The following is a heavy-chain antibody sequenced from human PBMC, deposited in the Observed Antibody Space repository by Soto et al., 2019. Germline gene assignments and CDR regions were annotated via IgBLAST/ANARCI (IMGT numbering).Heavy chain of an antibody. Sequence: QVQLQESGPGLVKPSQTLSLTCTVSGGSISSGGYYWSWIRQHPGKGLEWIGYIYYSGSTYYNPSLKSRVTISVDTSKNQFSLKLSSVTAADTAVYYCARDGIAVGRAAFDIWGQGTMVTVSS. V-gene: IGHV4-31*03. CDR3: ARDGIAVGRAAFDI. CDR1: GGSISSGGYY. D-gene: IGHD6-19*01. J-gene: IGHJ3*02. CDR2: IYYSGST.